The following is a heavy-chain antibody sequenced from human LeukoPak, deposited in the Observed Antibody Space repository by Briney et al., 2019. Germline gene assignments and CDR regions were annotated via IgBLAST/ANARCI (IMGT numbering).Heavy chain of an antibody. V-gene: IGHV3-30-3*01. J-gene: IGHJ3*02. CDR1: GFTFSSYA. CDR2: ISYDGSNK. CDR3: ARGEVRIDAFDI. D-gene: IGHD1-26*01. Sequence: GGSLRLSCAASGFTFSSYAMHWVRQAPGKGLEWVAVISYDGSNKYYADSVKGRFTISRDNSKNTLYLRMNSLRAEDTAVYYCARGEVRIDAFDIWGQGTMVTVSS.